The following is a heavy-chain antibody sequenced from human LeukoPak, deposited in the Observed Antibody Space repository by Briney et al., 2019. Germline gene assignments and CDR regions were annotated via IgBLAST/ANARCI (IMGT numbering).Heavy chain of an antibody. D-gene: IGHD6-13*01. CDR3: ARWIAAAPYYFDY. V-gene: IGHV3-7*03. J-gene: IGHJ4*02. Sequence: PGGSLRLSCAASGFTFSSYGMHWVRQAPGKGLEWVANIKEDGSEKYYVDSVKGRFTISRDNAKNSLHLQMNSLRAEDTAVYYCARWIAAAPYYFDYWGQGTLVTVSS. CDR1: GFTFSSYG. CDR2: IKEDGSEK.